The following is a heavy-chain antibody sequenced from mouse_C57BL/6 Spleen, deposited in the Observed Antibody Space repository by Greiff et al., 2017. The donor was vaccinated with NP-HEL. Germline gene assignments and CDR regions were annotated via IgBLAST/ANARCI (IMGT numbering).Heavy chain of an antibody. J-gene: IGHJ1*03. Sequence: QVQLQQPGAELVKPGASVKLSCKASGYTFTSYWMHWVKQRPGQGLEWIGMIHPNSGSTNYNEKFKSKATLTVDKSSSTAYMQLSSLPSEDSAVDYCARGTSYWYFDVWGTGTTVTVSS. D-gene: IGHD3-3*01. CDR2: IHPNSGST. V-gene: IGHV1-64*01. CDR1: GYTFTSYW. CDR3: ARGTSYWYFDV.